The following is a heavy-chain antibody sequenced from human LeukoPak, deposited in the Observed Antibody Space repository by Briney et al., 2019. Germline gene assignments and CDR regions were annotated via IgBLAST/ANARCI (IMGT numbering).Heavy chain of an antibody. Sequence: GRSLRLSCAASGFTFDDYAMHWVRQAPGKGLVWVSRINSDGSSTSYADSVKGRFTISRDNAKNTLYLQMNSLRAEDTAMYYCTRGDYGAYGYDAFDIWGQGTMVTVSS. CDR2: INSDGSST. J-gene: IGHJ3*02. V-gene: IGHV3-74*01. CDR3: TRGDYGAYGYDAFDI. D-gene: IGHD4-17*01. CDR1: GFTFDDYA.